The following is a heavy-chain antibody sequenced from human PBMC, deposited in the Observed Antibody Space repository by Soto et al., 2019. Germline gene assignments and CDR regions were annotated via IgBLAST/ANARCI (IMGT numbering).Heavy chain of an antibody. J-gene: IGHJ2*01. Sequence: EVQLVESGGGLVQPGRSLRLSCAASGFTFDDYAMHWVRQAPGKGLEWVSGISWNSGSIGYADSVKGRFTISRDNAKNSLYLQMNSLRAEDTALYYCAKGGLAAHPMGLLWYFDLWGRGTLVTVSS. D-gene: IGHD6-6*01. CDR3: AKGGLAAHPMGLLWYFDL. CDR1: GFTFDDYA. V-gene: IGHV3-9*01. CDR2: ISWNSGSI.